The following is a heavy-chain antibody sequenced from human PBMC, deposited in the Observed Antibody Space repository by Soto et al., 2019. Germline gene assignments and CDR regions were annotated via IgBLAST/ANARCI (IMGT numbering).Heavy chain of an antibody. D-gene: IGHD3-22*01. CDR2: IYPGDADT. J-gene: IGHJ4*02. Sequence: GESLNISCKGSGYSFTSYWIGWVRQMPGKGLEWMGIIYPGDADTRYSPSFQGQVTISADKSISTAYLQWSSLKASDTAMYYCARRVSSYYDSRGYYAYWGQGSMVRVYS. V-gene: IGHV5-51*01. CDR3: ARRVSSYYDSRGYYAY. CDR1: GYSFTSYW.